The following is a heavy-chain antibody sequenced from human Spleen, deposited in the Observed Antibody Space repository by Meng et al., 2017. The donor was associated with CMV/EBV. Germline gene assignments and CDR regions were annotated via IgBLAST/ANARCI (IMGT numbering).Heavy chain of an antibody. CDR3: ARDRDGYNNLDY. D-gene: IGHD5-24*01. CDR2: IKQDGSEK. J-gene: IGHJ4*02. CDR1: GFTFASAW. Sequence: GGSLRLSCAGSGFTFASAWMSWVRQAPGKGLEWVANIKQDGSEKYYVDSVKSRFTISRDNAKNSLYLQMNSLRAEDTAVYYCARDRDGYNNLDYWGQGTLVTVSS. V-gene: IGHV3-7*03.